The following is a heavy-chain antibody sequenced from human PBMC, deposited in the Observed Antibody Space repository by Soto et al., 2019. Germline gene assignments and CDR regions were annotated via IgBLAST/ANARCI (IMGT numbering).Heavy chain of an antibody. CDR3: AKEQGRVAAALDY. Sequence: EVQLLESGGDLEQRGGSLRLSCAASGFTFSGYGMSWVRQAPGKGLEWVSSITSSGSNTYYVDSVKGRFTISRDNSKNTLYLQMNSLTVEDTAVYYCAKEQGRVAAALDYWGQGTLVTVSS. D-gene: IGHD6-13*01. CDR2: ITSSGSNT. V-gene: IGHV3-23*01. J-gene: IGHJ4*02. CDR1: GFTFSGYG.